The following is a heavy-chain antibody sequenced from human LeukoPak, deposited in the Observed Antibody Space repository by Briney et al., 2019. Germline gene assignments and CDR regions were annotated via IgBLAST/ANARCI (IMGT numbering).Heavy chain of an antibody. CDR2: IYYSGST. CDR1: GGSISSSSYY. Sequence: SETLSLTCTVSGGSISSSSYYWGWIRQPPGKGLEWIGSIYYSGSTYYNPSLKSRVTISVDTSKNQFSLKLSSVTAADTAVYCCASPVGGRASYYFDYWGQGTLVTVSS. J-gene: IGHJ4*02. D-gene: IGHD3-3*01. V-gene: IGHV4-39*01. CDR3: ASPVGGRASYYFDY.